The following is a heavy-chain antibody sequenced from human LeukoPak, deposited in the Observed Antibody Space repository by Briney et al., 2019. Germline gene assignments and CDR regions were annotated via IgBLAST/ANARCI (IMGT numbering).Heavy chain of an antibody. CDR3: AKFNRNYDILTGYYKARYYFDY. D-gene: IGHD3-9*01. CDR2: ISGSGGST. V-gene: IGHV3-23*01. Sequence: GGSLRLSCAASGFTFSSYAMSWVRQAPGKGLEWVSAISGSGGSTYYADSVKGRFTISRDNSKNTLYLQMNSPRAEDTAVYYCAKFNRNYDILTGYYKARYYFDYWGQGTLVTVSS. J-gene: IGHJ4*02. CDR1: GFTFSSYA.